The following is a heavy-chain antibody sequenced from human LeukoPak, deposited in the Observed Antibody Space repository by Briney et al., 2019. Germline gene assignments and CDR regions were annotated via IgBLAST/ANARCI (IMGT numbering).Heavy chain of an antibody. CDR3: ARGEKLYYYDSSGYPHSPIFDY. J-gene: IGHJ4*02. D-gene: IGHD3-22*01. V-gene: IGHV1-18*01. Sequence: GASVKVSCKASGYTFTSYGISWVRQAPGQGLEWMGWISAYNGNTNYAQKLQGRVTMTTDTSTSTAYMELRSLRSDDTAVYYCARGEKLYYYDSSGYPHSPIFDYWGQGTLVTVSS. CDR1: GYTFTSYG. CDR2: ISAYNGNT.